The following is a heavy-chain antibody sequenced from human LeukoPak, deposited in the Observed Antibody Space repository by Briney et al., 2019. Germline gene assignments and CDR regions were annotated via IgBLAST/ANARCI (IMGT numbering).Heavy chain of an antibody. V-gene: IGHV3-11*05. D-gene: IGHD6-13*01. J-gene: IGHJ4*02. Sequence: GGSLRLSCAASGFTFSYYYMSWIRQAPGKRLEWVSYNSSSSSYTNYADSVKGRFTISRDNAKNSLYLQMNSLRAEDTAVYYCARAKGSSWYGGGSDYWGQGTLVTVSS. CDR2: NSSSSSYT. CDR3: ARAKGSSWYGGGSDY. CDR1: GFTFSYYY.